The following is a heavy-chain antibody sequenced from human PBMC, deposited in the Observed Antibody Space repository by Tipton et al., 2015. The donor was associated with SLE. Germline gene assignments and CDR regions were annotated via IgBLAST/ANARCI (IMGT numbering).Heavy chain of an antibody. D-gene: IGHD6-19*01. V-gene: IGHV4-59*12. CDR1: GGSISSYY. J-gene: IGHJ6*02. CDR2: IYYSGST. CDR3: ARDSTYSSGWDYYYYYGMDV. Sequence: TLSLTCTVSGGSISSYYWSWIRQPPGKGLEWIGYIYYSGSTNYNPSLKSRVTMSVDTSKNQFSLKLSSVTAADTAVYYCARDSTYSSGWDYYYYYGMDVWGQGTTVTVSS.